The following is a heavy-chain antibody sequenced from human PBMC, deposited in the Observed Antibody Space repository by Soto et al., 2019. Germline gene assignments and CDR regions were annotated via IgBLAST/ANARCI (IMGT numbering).Heavy chain of an antibody. Sequence: SETLSLTCTVSGGSISSYYWSWIRQPPGKGLEWIGYIYYSGSTNYNPSLKSRVTISVDTSKNQFSLKLSSVTAADTAVYYCAAGFKMYSSSSGLDPWGQGTLVTVS. D-gene: IGHD6-6*01. V-gene: IGHV4-59*01. CDR2: IYYSGST. CDR3: AAGFKMYSSSSGLDP. J-gene: IGHJ5*02. CDR1: GGSISSYY.